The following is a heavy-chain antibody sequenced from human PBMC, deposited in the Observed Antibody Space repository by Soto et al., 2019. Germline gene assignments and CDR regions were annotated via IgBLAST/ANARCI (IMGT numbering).Heavy chain of an antibody. CDR3: ARYYYASGSYHYYFDY. Sequence: QVQLVESGGGLVKPGGSLRLSCAASGFTFSDYYMSWIRQAPGKGLEWVSYISSSSSSTTYADSVKGRFTISRDNAKNSLDLQMNSLRAEDKAVYYCARYYYASGSYHYYFDYWGQGTLVTVSS. CDR2: ISSSSSST. J-gene: IGHJ4*02. CDR1: GFTFSDYY. D-gene: IGHD3-10*01. V-gene: IGHV3-11*06.